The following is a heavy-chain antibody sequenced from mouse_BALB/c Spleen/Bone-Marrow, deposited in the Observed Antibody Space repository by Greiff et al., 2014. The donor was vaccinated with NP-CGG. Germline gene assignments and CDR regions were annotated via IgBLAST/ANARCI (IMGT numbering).Heavy chain of an antibody. CDR3: ARSPGEVNY. CDR1: GFNIIYAY. CDR2: IYPANGNT. J-gene: IGHJ3*01. V-gene: IGHV14-3*02. Sequence: VQLQQSGAELVKPGASVELSCTASGFNIIYAYIHWVKRRPEQGPEWIGRIYPANGNTNYDPKFQGKATITADTSSNTAYLHLNSLTSEDTAVYYCARSPGEVNYWGQGTLVTVSA. D-gene: IGHD1-3*01.